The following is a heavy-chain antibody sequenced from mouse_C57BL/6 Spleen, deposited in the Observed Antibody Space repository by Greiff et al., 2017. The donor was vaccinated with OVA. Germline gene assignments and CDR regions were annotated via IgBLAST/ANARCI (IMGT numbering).Heavy chain of an antibody. CDR2: IDTEDGDN. CDR1: GFNIKDYY. CDR3: VPGDYYDNDWCFDY. J-gene: IGHJ1*03. Sequence: VQLQQSGAELVKPGASVKLSCTASGFNIKDYYMHWVKQRTEQGLEWIGRIDTEDGDNKYAPKFQGKATITADTSNNTAYLQLSSLTSEDTAVYYCVPGDYYDNDWCFDYWGTGTTVTVSS. D-gene: IGHD2-4*01. V-gene: IGHV14-2*01.